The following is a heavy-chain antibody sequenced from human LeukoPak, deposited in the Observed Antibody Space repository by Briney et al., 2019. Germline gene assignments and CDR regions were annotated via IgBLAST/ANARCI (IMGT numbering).Heavy chain of an antibody. CDR3: ARFSMPSYDFWSAYSPPPESVDY. V-gene: IGHV1-69*04. J-gene: IGHJ4*02. CDR1: GGTFSSYA. Sequence: EASVKVSCKASGGTFSSYAISWVRQAPGQELEWMGRIIPILGIANYAQKFQGRVTITADKSTSTAYMELSSLRSEDTAVYYCARFSMPSYDFWSAYSPPPESVDYWGQGTLVTVSS. D-gene: IGHD3-3*01. CDR2: IIPILGIA.